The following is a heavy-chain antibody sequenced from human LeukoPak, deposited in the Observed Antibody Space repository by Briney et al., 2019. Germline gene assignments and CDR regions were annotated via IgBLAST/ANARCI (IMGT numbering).Heavy chain of an antibody. CDR1: GFTFSSYA. V-gene: IGHV3-23*01. J-gene: IGHJ5*02. CDR3: AKPQVLPPKWFDP. Sequence: GGSLRLSCAASGFTFSSYAMSWVRQAPGKGLEWVSAISGSGGTTYYADSVKGRFTISRDNSKNTLYLQMYSLRAEDTAVYYCAKPQVLPPKWFDPWGRGTLVTVSS. CDR2: ISGSGGTT.